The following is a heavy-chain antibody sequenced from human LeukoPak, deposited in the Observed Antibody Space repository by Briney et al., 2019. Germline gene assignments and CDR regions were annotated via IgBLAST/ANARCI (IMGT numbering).Heavy chain of an antibody. CDR1: GFTFDDYA. D-gene: IGHD6-19*01. Sequence: GSLRLSCAASGFTFDDYAMHWVRQVPGKGLQWVSLISWDGGSTYYADSVKGRFTISRDNAKNSLYLQMNSLRAEDTAVYYCARDREQWLSLWHFDYWGQGTLVTVSS. CDR3: ARDREQWLSLWHFDY. J-gene: IGHJ4*02. CDR2: ISWDGGST. V-gene: IGHV3-43D*03.